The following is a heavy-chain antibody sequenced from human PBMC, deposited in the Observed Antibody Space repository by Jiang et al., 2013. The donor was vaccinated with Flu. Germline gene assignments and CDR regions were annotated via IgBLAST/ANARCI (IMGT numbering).Heavy chain of an antibody. J-gene: IGHJ4*02. CDR2: ISSSSSYI. CDR1: GFTFSSYS. CDR3: ARGLYCSSTSCYFSDY. Sequence: LSCAASGFTFSSYSMNWVRQAPGKGLEWVSSISSSSSYIYYADSVKGRFTISRDNAKNSLYLQMNSLRAEDTAVYYCARGLYCSSTSCYFSDYWGQGTLVTVSS. V-gene: IGHV3-21*01. D-gene: IGHD2-2*01.